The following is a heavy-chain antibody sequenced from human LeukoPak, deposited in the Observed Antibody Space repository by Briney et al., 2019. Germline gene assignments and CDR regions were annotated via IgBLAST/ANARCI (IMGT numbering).Heavy chain of an antibody. V-gene: IGHV5-51*01. J-gene: IGHJ3*02. CDR2: IYPPDSYT. D-gene: IGHD4-23*01. CDR3: ARSRGNSLTDAFDI. Sequence: GESLKISFEGSGYRFTSYWIAWVRQMPGKGLECMGIIYPPDSYTTYGPSFQGQVTISGDNSISTAFLQWSSLKASDTAMYYCARSRGNSLTDAFDIWGQGTMVTVSS. CDR1: GYRFTSYW.